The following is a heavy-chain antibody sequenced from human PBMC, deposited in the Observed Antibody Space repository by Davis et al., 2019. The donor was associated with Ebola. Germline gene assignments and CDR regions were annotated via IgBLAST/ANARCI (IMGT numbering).Heavy chain of an antibody. Sequence: AASVKVSCKASGYTFTSYYMHWVRQAPGQGFEWMGIINPSGGSTSYAQKFQGRVTMTRDTSTSTVYMELSSLRSEDTAVYYCARTFCSGGSCYHLFDNWGQGTLVTVPS. CDR3: ARTFCSGGSCYHLFDN. V-gene: IGHV1-46*01. CDR2: INPSGGST. D-gene: IGHD2-15*01. CDR1: GYTFTSYY. J-gene: IGHJ4*02.